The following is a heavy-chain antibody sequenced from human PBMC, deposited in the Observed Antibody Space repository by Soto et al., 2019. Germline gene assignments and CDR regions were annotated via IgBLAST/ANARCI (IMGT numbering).Heavy chain of an antibody. D-gene: IGHD4-17*01. CDR2: ISSSSSTI. V-gene: IGHV3-48*01. CDR1: GFTFSSYS. J-gene: IGHJ6*03. CDR3: AGDDYGDQKPPPDYYYYYMDV. Sequence: PGGSLRLSCAASGFTFSSYSMNWVRQAPGKGLEWVSYISSSSSTIYYADSVKGRFTISRDTAKNSLYLQMNSLRAEDTAVYSCAGDDYGDQKPPPDYYYYYMDVWGKGTTVTVSS.